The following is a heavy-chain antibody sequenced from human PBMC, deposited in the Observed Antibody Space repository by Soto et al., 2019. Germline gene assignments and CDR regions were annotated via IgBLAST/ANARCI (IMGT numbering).Heavy chain of an antibody. Sequence: IRQHTGKGLEWNGDINQSGSTNYNPSLKSRVTISVDTSKNQFSLKLSSVTAADTAVYYCARVGRTEYSSKSRWSKGYLAGFDFRGEGTLGTGSS. CDR2: INQSGST. CDR3: ARVGRTEYSSKSRWSKGYLAGFDF. V-gene: IGHV4-34*01. J-gene: IGHJ4*02. D-gene: IGHD6-6*01.